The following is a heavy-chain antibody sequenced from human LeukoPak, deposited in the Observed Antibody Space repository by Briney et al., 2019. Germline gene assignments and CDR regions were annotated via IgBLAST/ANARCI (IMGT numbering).Heavy chain of an antibody. D-gene: IGHD6-13*01. V-gene: IGHV4-34*01. J-gene: IGHJ4*02. CDR1: GGSFSGYY. Sequence: PSETLSLTCAVYGGSFSGYYWSWIRQPPGKGLEWTGEINHSGSTNYNPSLKSRVTISVDTSKNQFSLKLSFVTAADTAVYYCASTLAAALNYWGQGTLVTVSS. CDR2: INHSGST. CDR3: ASTLAAALNY.